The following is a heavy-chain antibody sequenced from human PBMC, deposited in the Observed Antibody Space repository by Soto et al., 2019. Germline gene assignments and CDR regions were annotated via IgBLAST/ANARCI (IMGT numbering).Heavy chain of an antibody. D-gene: IGHD6-13*01. CDR3: ARDLDPGIAAAGFFYGMDV. J-gene: IGHJ6*02. Sequence: QVQLQESGPGLVKPSETLSLTCTVSGGSISSYYWSWIRQPAGKGLEWIGRIYTSGSTNYNPSLKRRVTRSGDTSKNQFSLKLSAGTAADTAVYYWARDLDPGIAAAGFFYGMDVWGQGTTVTVSS. V-gene: IGHV4-4*07. CDR1: GGSISSYY. CDR2: IYTSGST.